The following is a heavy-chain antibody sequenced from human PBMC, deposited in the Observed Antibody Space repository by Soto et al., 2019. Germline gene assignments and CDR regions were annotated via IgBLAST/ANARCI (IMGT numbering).Heavy chain of an antibody. J-gene: IGHJ4*02. CDR2: TNPSDGST. V-gene: IGHV1-46*01. D-gene: IGHD3-10*02. CDR1: GYNLTSYY. CDR3: ARSYVTSRPIDF. Sequence: VAPVKVSCKASGYNLTSYYMHWVRRAPGQGPEWMGITNPSDGSTYYAQKFRGRVTVTSDTSTGTVYMEMSSLRSEDTAMYYCARSYVTSRPIDFWGQGTLVTVCS.